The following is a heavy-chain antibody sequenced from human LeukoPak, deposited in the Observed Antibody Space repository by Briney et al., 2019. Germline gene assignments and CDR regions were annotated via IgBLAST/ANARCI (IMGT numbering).Heavy chain of an antibody. Sequence: GGSLRLSCAASGFTFSSYAMHWVRQAPGKGLEWVAVISYDGSNKYYADSVKGRFTISRDNSKNSLYLQMNSLRAEDTAVYYCAKDSYSKGDYWGQGVLVTVSS. CDR3: AKDSYSKGDY. CDR2: ISYDGSNK. D-gene: IGHD6-13*01. V-gene: IGHV3-30-3*01. J-gene: IGHJ4*02. CDR1: GFTFSSYA.